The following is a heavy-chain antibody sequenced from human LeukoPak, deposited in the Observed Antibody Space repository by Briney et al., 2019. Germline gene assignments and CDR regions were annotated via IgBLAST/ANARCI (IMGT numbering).Heavy chain of an antibody. D-gene: IGHD6-19*01. CDR2: TYYRSKWYS. V-gene: IGHV6-1*01. CDR3: ARDQGYATGWSDAFDF. Sequence: SQTLSLTCAISGDSVSSNTAAWNWVRQSPSRGLESLGRTYYRSKWYSDYAVSVKSRITINPDTSKNQVYLQLNSVTPEDTALYFCARDQGYATGWSDAFDFWGQGTMVTVS. CDR1: GDSVSSNTAA. J-gene: IGHJ3*01.